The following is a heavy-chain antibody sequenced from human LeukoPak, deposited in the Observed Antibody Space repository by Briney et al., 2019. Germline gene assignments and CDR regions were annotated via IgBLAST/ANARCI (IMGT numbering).Heavy chain of an antibody. Sequence: GASVKVSCKASGYTFTGYYMHWVRQAPGQGLEWMGWINPNSGGTYYAQKFQGRVTMTRDTSISTAYMELSRLRSDDTAVYYCARAAPRGVYYDSSGYRDYWGQGTLVTVSS. CDR3: ARAAPRGVYYDSSGYRDY. J-gene: IGHJ4*02. D-gene: IGHD3-22*01. V-gene: IGHV1-2*02. CDR2: INPNSGGT. CDR1: GYTFTGYY.